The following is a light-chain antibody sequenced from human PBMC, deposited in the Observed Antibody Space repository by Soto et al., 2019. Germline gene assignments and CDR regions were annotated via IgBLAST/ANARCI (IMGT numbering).Light chain of an antibody. Sequence: QSALTQPPSASGSPGQSVTISCTGTSTDIGAYNYVSWYQHHPGKAPKLMIFDVTKRPAGVPDRFSGSKSGNTASLTISGLQAEDEADYYCSSYRSSSTVFGTGTKLTVL. CDR2: DVT. CDR3: SSYRSSSTV. J-gene: IGLJ1*01. V-gene: IGLV2-8*01. CDR1: STDIGAYNY.